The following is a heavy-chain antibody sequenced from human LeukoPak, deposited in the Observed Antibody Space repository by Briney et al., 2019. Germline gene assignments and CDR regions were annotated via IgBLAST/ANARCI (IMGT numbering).Heavy chain of an antibody. Sequence: GGSLRLSCAASGFSLSSYAMSWVRQAPGKGLEWVSAISSSDDGTYHAGSVRGRFTISRDDSKNTLYLQMNSLRAEDTAVYFCARGYDSNLDYYYYMDVWGKGTTVTVSS. CDR1: GFSLSSYA. CDR3: ARGYDSNLDYYYYMDV. V-gene: IGHV3-23*01. CDR2: ISSSDDGT. J-gene: IGHJ6*03. D-gene: IGHD3-16*01.